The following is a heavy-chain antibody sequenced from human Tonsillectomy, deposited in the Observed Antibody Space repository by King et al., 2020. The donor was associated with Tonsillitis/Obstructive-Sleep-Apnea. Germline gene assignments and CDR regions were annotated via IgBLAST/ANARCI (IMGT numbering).Heavy chain of an antibody. Sequence: EVQLVESGGGLVQPGGSLSLSCAASGFTFSSYAMTWVRQAPGKGLEWVSAISGSGVTTYYADSVKGRFTISRDNSKKTLYLQMNSLRGEDTAVYYCAQRAYYDFCRGFYPGDDDYNYMDVWGQRTTVTVSS. CDR1: GFTFSSYA. V-gene: IGHV3-23*04. CDR2: ISGSGVTT. CDR3: AQRAYYDFCRGFYPGDDDYNYMDV. J-gene: IGHJ6*03. D-gene: IGHD3-3*01.